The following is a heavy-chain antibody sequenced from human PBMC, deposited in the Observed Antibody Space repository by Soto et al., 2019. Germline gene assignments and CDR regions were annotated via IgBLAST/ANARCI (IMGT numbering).Heavy chain of an antibody. CDR1: GGGTFSRYA. J-gene: IGHJ3*01. CDR3: ASRPYSYDSRGHLPHAFDL. V-gene: IGHV1-69*01. CDR2: IIPIFGTT. Sequence: QLVQSGAEVKLPGSSVKVSCKASGGGTFSRYAITWVRQAPGQGLEWMGGIIPIFGTTSQAQKFQGRVTITEDESTSTAYMEVSSLRSDDTAVYYCASRPYSYDSRGHLPHAFDLWGRGTIVTVSS. D-gene: IGHD3-22*01.